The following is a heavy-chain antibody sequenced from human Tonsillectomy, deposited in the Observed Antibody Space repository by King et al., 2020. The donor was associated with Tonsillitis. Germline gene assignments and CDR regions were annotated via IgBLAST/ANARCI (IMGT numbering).Heavy chain of an antibody. CDR3: ARDGEGYSGYDEGTFFDY. Sequence: VQLVESGGGLVKPGGSLRLSCAASGFTFSSYSMNWVRQAPGKGLEWVSSISSGSTYLYYADSVRGRFTISRDNAKNSLYLQMNSLRAEDTAGYYCARDGEGYSGYDEGTFFDYWGQGTLVTVSS. D-gene: IGHD5-12*01. CDR2: ISSGSTYL. CDR1: GFTFSSYS. V-gene: IGHV3-21*01. J-gene: IGHJ4*02.